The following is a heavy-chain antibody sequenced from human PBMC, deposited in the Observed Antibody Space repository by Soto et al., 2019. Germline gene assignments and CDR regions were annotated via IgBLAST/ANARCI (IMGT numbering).Heavy chain of an antibody. CDR3: ARTPYSITMIVVVITGWFDP. CDR1: GGTFSSYA. Sequence: QVQLVQSGAEVKKPGSSVKVSCKASGGTFSSYAISWVRQAPGRGLEWMGGIIPIFGTANYAQKFQGRVTITADESTSTAYMELSSLRSEDTAVYYCARTPYSITMIVVVITGWFDPWGQGTLITVSS. D-gene: IGHD3-22*01. V-gene: IGHV1-69*01. J-gene: IGHJ5*02. CDR2: IIPIFGTA.